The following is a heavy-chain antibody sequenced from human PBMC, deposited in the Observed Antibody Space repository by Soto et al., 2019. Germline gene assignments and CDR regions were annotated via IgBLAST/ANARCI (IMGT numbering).Heavy chain of an antibody. J-gene: IGHJ5*02. CDR2: INHSGST. V-gene: IGHV4-34*01. CDR3: ARAGGYCSGGSCYSRWFDP. Sequence: QVQLQQWGAGLLKPSETLSLTCAVYGGSFSGYYWSWIRQPPGKGLEWIGEINHSGSTNYNPSLKIRVTISVDTSKNQFSLKLSSVTAADTAVYYCARAGGYCSGGSCYSRWFDPWGQGTLVTVSS. CDR1: GGSFSGYY. D-gene: IGHD2-15*01.